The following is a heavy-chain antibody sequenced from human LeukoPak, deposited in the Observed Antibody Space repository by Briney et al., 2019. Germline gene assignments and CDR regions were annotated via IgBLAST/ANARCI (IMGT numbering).Heavy chain of an antibody. CDR3: ARLSEPHYYYYYYMDV. CDR2: ISSSCSTI. Sequence: GGSLRLSCAASGFTFSSYSMNWVRQAPGKGLEWVSYISSSCSTIYYADSVKGRFTISRDNAKNSLYLQMNSLRDEDTAVYYCARLSEPHYYYYYYMDVWGKGTTVTVSS. V-gene: IGHV3-48*02. J-gene: IGHJ6*03. CDR1: GFTFSSYS.